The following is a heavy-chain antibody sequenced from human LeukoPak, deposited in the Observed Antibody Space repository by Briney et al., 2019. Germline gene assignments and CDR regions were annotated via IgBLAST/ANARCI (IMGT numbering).Heavy chain of an antibody. CDR1: GFTFSSYG. V-gene: IGHV3-30*03. J-gene: IGHJ4*02. Sequence: TGGSLRLSCAASGFTFSSYGMHWVRQAPGKGLEWVAVISYDGSNKYYADSVKGRFTISRDNSKNTLYLQMNSLRAEDTAVYYCARPFYYGDSHFDYWGQGTLVTVSS. D-gene: IGHD4-17*01. CDR3: ARPFYYGDSHFDY. CDR2: ISYDGSNK.